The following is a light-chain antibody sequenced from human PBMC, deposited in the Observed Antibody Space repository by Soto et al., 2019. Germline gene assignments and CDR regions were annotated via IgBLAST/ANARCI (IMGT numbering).Light chain of an antibody. CDR2: QAS. V-gene: IGKV1-5*03. Sequence: DIQMTQSPSTLSASVGDRVTITCRASQSISSWSAWYQQKPGKAPKPLIFQASSLKSGVPSRFSGSGSVTEYTLTISSLQPDDFATYYCEDYSSSSGLTFGGGTKVEIK. CDR1: QSISSW. J-gene: IGKJ4*01. CDR3: EDYSSSSGLT.